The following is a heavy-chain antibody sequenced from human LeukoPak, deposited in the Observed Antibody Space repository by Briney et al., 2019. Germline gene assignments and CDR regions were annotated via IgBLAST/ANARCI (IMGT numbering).Heavy chain of an antibody. Sequence: GGSLRLSCAASGFTFSSSAMSWVRQAPGKGLEWVSNISGSGSAGSAYSADSVKGRFTISRDNSKNTLYLQMNSLGVEDTAVYYCAKVKFGGNYYGSGSYFDYWGQGTLVTVSS. J-gene: IGHJ4*02. CDR2: ISGSGSAGSA. CDR3: AKVKFGGNYYGSGSYFDY. CDR1: GFTFSSSA. D-gene: IGHD3-10*01. V-gene: IGHV3-23*01.